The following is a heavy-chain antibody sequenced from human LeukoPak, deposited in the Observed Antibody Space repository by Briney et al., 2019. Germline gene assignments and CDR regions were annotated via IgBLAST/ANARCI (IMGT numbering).Heavy chain of an antibody. Sequence: SKTLSLTCTVSGGSISRYYWSWIRQPPGKGLEWIGYIYYSGSTNYNPSLKSRVTISVDTSKNQFSLKLSSVTAADTAVYYCAREGGGNFDYWGQGTLVTVSS. D-gene: IGHD3-16*01. V-gene: IGHV4-59*01. CDR1: GGSISRYY. CDR3: AREGGGNFDY. J-gene: IGHJ4*02. CDR2: IYYSGST.